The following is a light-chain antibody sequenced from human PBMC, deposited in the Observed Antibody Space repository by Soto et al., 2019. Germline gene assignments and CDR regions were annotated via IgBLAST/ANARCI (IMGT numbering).Light chain of an antibody. V-gene: IGKV3-11*01. CDR1: QSVSTY. Sequence: IVLRQSPATLSLSPGERATPYCRASQSVSTYLAWYQQKPGQAPRLLIYDASNRATGIPARFSGSGSGTDFTLTISSLEPEDFAVYYCQHRSNWPPITFGQGTRLEIK. CDR3: QHRSNWPPIT. CDR2: DAS. J-gene: IGKJ5*01.